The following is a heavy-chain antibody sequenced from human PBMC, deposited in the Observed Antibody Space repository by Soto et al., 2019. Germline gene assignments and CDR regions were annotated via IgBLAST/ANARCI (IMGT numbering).Heavy chain of an antibody. J-gene: IGHJ6*03. CDR3: ARSLRFFEWLSGHHFYYVDV. Sequence: EVQLVESGGGLVKPGGSLRLSCAASGFTFSDYSMNWVRQVPGKGLEWVSSISRSSSYIHYADSLKGRFTISRDNAKDSLYLQLNSLRAEDTAIYHCARSLRFFEWLSGHHFYYVDVWGKGTTVTVSS. V-gene: IGHV3-21*01. CDR1: GFTFSDYS. D-gene: IGHD3-3*01. CDR2: ISRSSSYI.